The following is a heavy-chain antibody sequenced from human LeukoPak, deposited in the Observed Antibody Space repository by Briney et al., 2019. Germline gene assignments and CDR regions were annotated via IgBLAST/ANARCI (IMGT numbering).Heavy chain of an antibody. CDR2: IIPIFGTA. CDR1: GYTFTGYY. V-gene: IGHV1-69*13. Sequence: VASVKVSCKASGYTFTGYYMHWVRQAPGQGLEWMGGIIPIFGTANYAQKFQGRVTITADESTSTAYMELSSLRSEDTAVYYCARDAAVAGPDAFDIWGQGTMVTVSS. J-gene: IGHJ3*02. D-gene: IGHD6-19*01. CDR3: ARDAAVAGPDAFDI.